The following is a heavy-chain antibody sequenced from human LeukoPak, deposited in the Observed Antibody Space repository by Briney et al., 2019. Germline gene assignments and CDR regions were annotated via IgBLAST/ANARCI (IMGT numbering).Heavy chain of an antibody. Sequence: GGSLRLSCAASGFTFSRYSMSWVRQAPGKGLERVSFISSSGTTIYYADSVKGRFTISRDNAKNSLHLQMNSLRAEDTAVYYCARDRGYTYEYYFDFWGQGTLVTVSA. D-gene: IGHD5-18*01. J-gene: IGHJ4*02. V-gene: IGHV3-48*04. CDR3: ARDRGYTYEYYFDF. CDR2: ISSSGTTI. CDR1: GFTFSRYS.